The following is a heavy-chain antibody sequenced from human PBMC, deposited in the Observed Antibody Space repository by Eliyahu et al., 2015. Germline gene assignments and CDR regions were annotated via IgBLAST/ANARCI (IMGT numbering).Heavy chain of an antibody. V-gene: IGHV1-24*01. CDR1: GYTLTELS. Sequence: QVQLVQXGAEVKKPGASVKVSCXVSGYTLTELSMHWVRQAPGKGLEWMGGFDPEXXGTXYAQKFQGRVTMTEDTSTDTAYMELSSLRSEDTAVYYCATDGPLIVGGAFDIWGQGTMVTVSS. J-gene: IGHJ3*02. CDR3: ATDGPLIVGGAFDI. CDR2: FDPEXXGT. D-gene: IGHD2-15*01.